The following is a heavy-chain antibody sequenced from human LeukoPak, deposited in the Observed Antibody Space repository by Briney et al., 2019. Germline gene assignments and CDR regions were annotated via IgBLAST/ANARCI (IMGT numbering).Heavy chain of an antibody. CDR2: INSDGSTT. J-gene: IGHJ6*02. CDR1: GFTFTTYW. V-gene: IGHV3-74*01. D-gene: IGHD5-18*01. CDR3: ARDAVDTANAV. Sequence: GGSLGLSCAASGFTFTTYWMHWVRQAPGKGLVWVSHINSDGSTTSYADSVKGRFTISRDNAKNTLYLQMNSLRAEDTAVYYCARDAVDTANAVWGQGTTVTVSS.